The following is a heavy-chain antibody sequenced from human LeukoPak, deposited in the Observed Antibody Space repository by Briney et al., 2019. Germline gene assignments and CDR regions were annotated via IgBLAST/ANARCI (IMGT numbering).Heavy chain of an antibody. D-gene: IGHD6-13*01. CDR3: TRVQAGRAGLMDV. Sequence: PGGSLRLSCAASGFTFSSYSMNWVRQAPGEGLVWVSRIDPDGSTTNYADSVKGRFTTSRDNAKNTLYLQMNSLRAEDTALYYCTRVQAGRAGLMDVWGRGTTVTVSS. V-gene: IGHV3-74*01. CDR2: IDPDGSTT. J-gene: IGHJ6*02. CDR1: GFTFSSYS.